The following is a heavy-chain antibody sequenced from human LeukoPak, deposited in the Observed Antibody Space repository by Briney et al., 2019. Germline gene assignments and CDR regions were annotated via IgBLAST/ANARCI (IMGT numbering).Heavy chain of an antibody. CDR1: GYSVSSGYY. CDR3: AGQRGKYDYGDY. CDR2: IYYSGST. V-gene: IGHV4-61*01. D-gene: IGHD2/OR15-2a*01. J-gene: IGHJ4*02. Sequence: SETLSLTCTVSGYSVSSGYYWSWIRQPPGKGLEWIGYIYYSGSTNYNPSLKSRVTISVDTSKNQFSLKLSSVTAADTAVYYCAGQRGKYDYGDYWGQGTLVTVSS.